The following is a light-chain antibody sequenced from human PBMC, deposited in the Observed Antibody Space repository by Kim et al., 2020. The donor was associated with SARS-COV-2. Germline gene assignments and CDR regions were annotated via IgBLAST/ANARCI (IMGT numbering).Light chain of an antibody. J-gene: IGLJ3*02. CDR3: AAWDDSLSGWV. Sequence: GQRVTISCSGSSSNIGSNYVYWYHQLPGTAPKLLIYSNNQRPSGVPDRFSGSKSGTSASLAISGLRSEDEADYYCAAWDDSLSGWVFGGGTKVTVL. CDR1: SSNIGSNY. CDR2: SNN. V-gene: IGLV1-47*02.